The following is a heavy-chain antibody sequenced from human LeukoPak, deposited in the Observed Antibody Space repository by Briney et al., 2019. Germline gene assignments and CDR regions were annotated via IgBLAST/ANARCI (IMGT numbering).Heavy chain of an antibody. CDR3: ARVERGYSGYDYLDY. Sequence: GRSLRLSCAASGFTFSSYAMHWVRQAPGKGLEWVAVISYDGSNKYYADSVKGRFTISRDNSKNTLYPQMNSLRAEDTAVYYCARVERGYSGYDYLDYWGQGTLVTVSS. D-gene: IGHD5-12*01. CDR1: GFTFSSYA. J-gene: IGHJ4*02. CDR2: ISYDGSNK. V-gene: IGHV3-30*04.